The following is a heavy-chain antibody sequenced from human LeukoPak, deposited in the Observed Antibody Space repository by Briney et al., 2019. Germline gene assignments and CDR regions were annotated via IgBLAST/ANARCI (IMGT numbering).Heavy chain of an antibody. CDR1: GGTFSSYA. CDR2: IIPIFGTA. V-gene: IGHV1-69*05. J-gene: IGHJ4*02. CDR3: ARGYSSGWYDAYYFDY. D-gene: IGHD6-19*01. Sequence: ALVKVSCKASGGTFSSYAISWVRQAPGQGLEWMGRIIPIFGTANYAQKFQGRVTITTDESTSTAYMELSSLRSEDTAVYYCARGYSSGWYDAYYFDYWGQGTLVTVSS.